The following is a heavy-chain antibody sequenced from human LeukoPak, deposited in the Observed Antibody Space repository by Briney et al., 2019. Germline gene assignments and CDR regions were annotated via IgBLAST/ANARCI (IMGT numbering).Heavy chain of an antibody. J-gene: IGHJ4*02. D-gene: IGHD3-16*01. V-gene: IGHV4-39*07. CDR1: GGSISSSSYY. CDR3: ARGRRGGD. Sequence: SETLSLTCTVSGGSISSSSYYWGWIRQPPGKRLEWIGEINHSGSTNYNPSLKSRVTISVDTSKNQFSLKLSSVTAADTAVYYCARGRRGGDWGQGTLVTVSS. CDR2: INHSGST.